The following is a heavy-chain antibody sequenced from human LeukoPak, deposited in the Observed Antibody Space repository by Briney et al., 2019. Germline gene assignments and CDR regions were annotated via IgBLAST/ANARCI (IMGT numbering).Heavy chain of an antibody. CDR3: AKGLTYGDYTFDY. Sequence: GRSLRLSCAASGFTFDDYAMHWVRQAPGKGLEWVSGISWNSDNIGYADSVKGRFTISRDNAKNSLYLQMKSLRAEDTALYYCAKGLTYGDYTFDYWGQGTLVTVSS. V-gene: IGHV3-9*01. CDR1: GFTFDDYA. J-gene: IGHJ4*02. D-gene: IGHD4-17*01. CDR2: ISWNSDNI.